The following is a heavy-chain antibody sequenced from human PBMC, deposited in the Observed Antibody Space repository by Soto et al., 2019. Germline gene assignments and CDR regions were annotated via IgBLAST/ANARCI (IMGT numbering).Heavy chain of an antibody. D-gene: IGHD3-3*01. CDR2: ISGSGVST. J-gene: IGHJ4*02. CDR1: GFTFTNYA. V-gene: IGHV3-23*01. CDR3: ARDTDFWSGSFYFDY. Sequence: GGSLRLSCAASGFTFTNYAMNWVRQAPGKGLEWVSSISGSGVSTYYADSVKGRFTISRDNAKNSLYLQMDSLRDEDTAVYYCARDTDFWSGSFYFDYWGQGTLVTVSS.